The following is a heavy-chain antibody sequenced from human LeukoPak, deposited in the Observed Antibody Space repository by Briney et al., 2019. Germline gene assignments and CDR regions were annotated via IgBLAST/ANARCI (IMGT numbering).Heavy chain of an antibody. J-gene: IGHJ4*02. CDR3: ASQRGVVAAFDY. CDR1: GGSISSSSYY. Sequence: PSETLSLTCTVSGGSISSSSYYWGWIRQPPGKGLEWIGSIYYSGSTNYNPSLKSRVTISVDTSKNQFSLKLSSVTAADTAVYYCASQRGVVAAFDYWGQGTLVTVSS. CDR2: IYYSGST. D-gene: IGHD2-15*01. V-gene: IGHV4-39*07.